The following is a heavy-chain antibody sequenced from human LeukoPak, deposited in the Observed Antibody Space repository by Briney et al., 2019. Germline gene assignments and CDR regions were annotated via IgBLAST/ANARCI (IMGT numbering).Heavy chain of an antibody. CDR2: IYYSGST. D-gene: IGHD6-6*01. J-gene: IGHJ5*02. V-gene: IGHV4-39*07. Sequence: PSETLSLTCTVSGGSISSSSYYWGWIRQPPGKGLEWIGSIYYSGSTYYNPSLKSRVTITVDTSKKQFSLKLSPVTAADTAVYYCAREGVAARPTVRSVKQKDNWFDPWGQGTLVTVSS. CDR3: AREGVAARPTVRSVKQKDNWFDP. CDR1: GGSISSSSYY.